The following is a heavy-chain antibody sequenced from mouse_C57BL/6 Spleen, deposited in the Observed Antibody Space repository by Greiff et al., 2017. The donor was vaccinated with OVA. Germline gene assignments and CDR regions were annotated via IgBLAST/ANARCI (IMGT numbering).Heavy chain of an antibody. CDR2: INPSSGYT. J-gene: IGHJ2*01. Sequence: QVHVKQSGAELARPGASVKMSCKASGYTFTSYTMHWVKQRPGQGLEWIGYINPSSGYTKYNQKFKDKATLTADKSSSTAYMQLSSLTSEDSAVYYCARNYDGYYAFDYWGQGTTLTVSS. D-gene: IGHD2-3*01. V-gene: IGHV1-4*01. CDR3: ARNYDGYYAFDY. CDR1: GYTFTSYT.